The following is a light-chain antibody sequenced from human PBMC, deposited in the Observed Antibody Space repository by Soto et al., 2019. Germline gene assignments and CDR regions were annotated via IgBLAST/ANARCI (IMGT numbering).Light chain of an antibody. V-gene: IGLV2-14*01. Sequence: QSVLTQPASVSGSPGQPITISCTGTSSDVGVYNYVSCYQLHPGKAPKLMIYEVNNRPSGVSHRFSGSKSGNTASLTFSGLQPEDEADYYCSSYASSGAVVFGGGTKVTVL. CDR2: EVN. CDR1: SSDVGVYNY. CDR3: SSYASSGAVV. J-gene: IGLJ3*02.